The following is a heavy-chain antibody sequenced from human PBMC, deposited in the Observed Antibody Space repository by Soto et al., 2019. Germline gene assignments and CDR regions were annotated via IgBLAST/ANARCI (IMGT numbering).Heavy chain of an antibody. V-gene: IGHV1-69*12. Sequence: QVQLVQSGPEVKEPGSSVKVSCKTSGGTFSSYSLNWVRQAPGQGLEWMGVITPLYGTKNYAQGFRGRVTLAADESPSTVFMELTRATSDDPAVYFCARGGTLKPFDPWGQGTLVTVSS. J-gene: IGHJ5*02. CDR1: GGTFSSYS. CDR2: ITPLYGTK. D-gene: IGHD3-16*01. CDR3: ARGGTLKPFDP.